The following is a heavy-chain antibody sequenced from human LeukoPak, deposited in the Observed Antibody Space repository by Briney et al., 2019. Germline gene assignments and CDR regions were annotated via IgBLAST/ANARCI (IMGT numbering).Heavy chain of an antibody. CDR1: GGSFSGYY. D-gene: IGHD3-10*01. Sequence: SETLSLTCAVYGGSFSGYYWSWIRQPPGKGLEWIGEINHSGSTNYNPSLKSRVTISVDTSKNQFSLKLTTVTAADTAVYYCAREGVRGVISYWGQGTLVTVSS. CDR3: AREGVRGVISY. V-gene: IGHV4-34*01. J-gene: IGHJ4*02. CDR2: INHSGST.